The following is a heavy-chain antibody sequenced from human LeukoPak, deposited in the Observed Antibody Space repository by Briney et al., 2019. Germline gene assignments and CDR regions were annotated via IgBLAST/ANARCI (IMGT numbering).Heavy chain of an antibody. CDR2: INTKGET. CDR1: GVSMSAYQ. J-gene: IGHJ4*02. CDR3: ATSNDAKIAPFDH. D-gene: IGHD2-21*01. Sequence: SETLSLTCTVSGVSMSAYQWSWVRQSPEKGPEWIGCINTKGETSYNPSLKSRVTTSVDTSKSQSSLRLTSVTAADTAVYYCATSNDAKIAPFDHWGQGAPVTVSS. V-gene: IGHV4-4*09.